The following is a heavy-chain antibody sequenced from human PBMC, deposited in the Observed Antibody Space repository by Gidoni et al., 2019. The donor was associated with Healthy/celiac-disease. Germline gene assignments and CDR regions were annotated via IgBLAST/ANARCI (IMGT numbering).Heavy chain of an antibody. CDR1: GFTFSSYS. V-gene: IGHV3-48*01. CDR2: ISSSSSTI. D-gene: IGHD6-13*01. Sequence: EVQLVESGGGLVQPGGSLRLSCEAYGFTFSSYSMNWVRQAPGKGLEWVSYISSSSSTIYYADSVKGRFTISRDNAKNSLYLQMNSLRAEDTAVYYCARESPAGIDYWGQGTLVTVSS. CDR3: ARESPAGIDY. J-gene: IGHJ4*02.